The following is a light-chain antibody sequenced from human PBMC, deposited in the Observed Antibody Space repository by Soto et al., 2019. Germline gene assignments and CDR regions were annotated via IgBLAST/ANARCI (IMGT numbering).Light chain of an antibody. CDR1: QSLLHSDGKTC. CDR3: MQSIQLRT. CDR2: EAS. Sequence: DVVMTQTPLSLSVTPGQAASISCKSSQSLLHSDGKTCLYWYLQKSGQPPQLLIYEASNRFSGVPERFTGSGSGRDFTLKISRVEAEDVGVYYCMQSIQLRTFGQGTKVDIK. J-gene: IGKJ1*01. V-gene: IGKV2D-29*01.